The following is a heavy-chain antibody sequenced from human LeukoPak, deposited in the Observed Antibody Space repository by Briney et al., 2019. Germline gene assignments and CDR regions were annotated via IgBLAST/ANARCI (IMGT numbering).Heavy chain of an antibody. CDR3: AREGGPYRPLDY. V-gene: IGHV4-4*02. CDR1: GFTVSSNY. Sequence: PGGSLRLSCAASGFTVSSNYMSWVRQAPGKGLEWIGEVNLQGSTNYNPSLMGRVAISVDTFENHISLQLTSVTAADTAVYYCAREGGPYRPLDYSGQGTLVTVSS. J-gene: IGHJ4*02. CDR2: VNLQGST.